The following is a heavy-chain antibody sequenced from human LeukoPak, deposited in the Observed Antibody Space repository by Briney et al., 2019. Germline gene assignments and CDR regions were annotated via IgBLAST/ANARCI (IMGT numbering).Heavy chain of an antibody. J-gene: IGHJ4*02. V-gene: IGHV1-2*02. CDR3: ARDRAAADFDY. D-gene: IGHD6-13*01. CDR2: INPNSGGT. Sequence: GASVKVSCKASGYTFTDYYMHWVRQAPGQGLEWMGWINPNSGGTNYAQKFQGRVTMTRDTSISTAYMELNRLRSDDTAVYYCARDRAAADFDYWGQGTLVTVPS. CDR1: GYTFTDYY.